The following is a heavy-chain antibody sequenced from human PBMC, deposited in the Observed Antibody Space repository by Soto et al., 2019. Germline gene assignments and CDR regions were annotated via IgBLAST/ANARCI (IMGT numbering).Heavy chain of an antibody. V-gene: IGHV1-69*01. CDR1: GGTFSSYA. D-gene: IGHD2-15*01. Sequence: QVQLVQSGAEVQKPGSSVKVSCKASGGTFSSYAISWVRQAPGQGLEWMGGIIPIFGKANYAQKFKGRVTMRADECTSTAYMELSSLRYEDTAVYYCARGEGGYCSGGSFSNYYYYGMDVWGQGTTVTGSS. J-gene: IGHJ6*02. CDR3: ARGEGGYCSGGSFSNYYYYGMDV. CDR2: IIPIFGKA.